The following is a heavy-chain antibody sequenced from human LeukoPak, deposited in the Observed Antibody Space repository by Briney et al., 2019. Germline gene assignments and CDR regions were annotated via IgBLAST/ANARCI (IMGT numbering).Heavy chain of an antibody. V-gene: IGHV5-51*01. Sequence: GESLKISCKGSGYSFTSYWIGWVRQMPGKGLEWMVIIYPGDSGTRYSPSFQGQITISADKSISTAYLQWSSLKASDTAMYYCARIYYGSGSASHYGVDVWGQGTPVTVSS. CDR1: GYSFTSYW. CDR3: ARIYYGSGSASHYGVDV. J-gene: IGHJ6*02. D-gene: IGHD3-10*01. CDR2: IYPGDSGT.